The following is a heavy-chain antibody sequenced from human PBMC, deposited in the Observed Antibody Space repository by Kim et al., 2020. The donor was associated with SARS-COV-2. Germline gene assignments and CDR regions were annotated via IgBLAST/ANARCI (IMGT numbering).Heavy chain of an antibody. CDR2: STTR. V-gene: IGHV3-48*04. Sequence: STTRYYADSVKGRFTISRDNAKSSLYLQMNSLRAEDTAVYYCAREIYSDSWGQGILVTVSS. CDR3: AREIYSDS. D-gene: IGHD5-12*01. J-gene: IGHJ4*02.